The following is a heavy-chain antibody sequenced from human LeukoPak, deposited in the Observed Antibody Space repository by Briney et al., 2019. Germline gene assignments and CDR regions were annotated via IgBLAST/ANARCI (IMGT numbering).Heavy chain of an antibody. D-gene: IGHD5-24*01. CDR1: GASISSHY. CDR2: IHNSGST. V-gene: IGHV4-59*08. Sequence: SETLSLTCTVSGASISSHYWSWIRQPPGKGLEWIGYIHNSGSTNYNPSFKSRATISVDTSKNQFSLKLSSVTAADTAVYYCARHGRMGTINPSYWGQGTLVTVSS. CDR3: ARHGRMGTINPSY. J-gene: IGHJ4*02.